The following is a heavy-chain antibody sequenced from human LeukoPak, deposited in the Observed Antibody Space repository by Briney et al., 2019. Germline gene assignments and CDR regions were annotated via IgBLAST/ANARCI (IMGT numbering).Heavy chain of an antibody. D-gene: IGHD1-26*01. CDR3: ARAGPLSGSYPY. CDR2: ISAYNGNT. V-gene: IGHV1-18*01. CDR1: GYTFTSYD. Sequence: ASVKVSCKASGYTFTSYDINWVRQATGQGLEWMGWISAYNGNTNYAQKLQGRVTMTTDTSTSTAYMELRSLRSDDTAVYYCARAGPLSGSYPYWGQGTLVTVSS. J-gene: IGHJ4*02.